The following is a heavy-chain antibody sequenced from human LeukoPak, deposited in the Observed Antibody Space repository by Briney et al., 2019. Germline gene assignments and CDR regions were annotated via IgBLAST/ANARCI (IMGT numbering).Heavy chain of an antibody. J-gene: IGHJ4*02. CDR1: GFTFSSYW. V-gene: IGHV3-7*03. CDR2: IKQDGSEK. D-gene: IGHD2-2*03. CDR3: ARDRLDSEFDY. Sequence: PGGSLRLSCAASGFTFSSYWMSWVRQAPGKGLEWVANIKQDGSEKYYVDPVKGRFTISRDNAKNSLYLQMNSLRAEDTAVYYCARDRLDSEFDYWGQGTLVTVSS.